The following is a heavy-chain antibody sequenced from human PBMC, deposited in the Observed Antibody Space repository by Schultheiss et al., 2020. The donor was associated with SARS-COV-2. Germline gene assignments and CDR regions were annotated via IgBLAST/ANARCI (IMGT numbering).Heavy chain of an antibody. V-gene: IGHV3-20*03. CDR3: ARDPSSPY. D-gene: IGHD6-6*01. CDR2: ISGSGSTI. CDR1: GFTFDDYG. Sequence: GGSLRLSFAASGFTFDDYGMSWVRQAPGKGLEWVSAISGSGSTIYYADSVKGRFTISRDNAKNTLYLQMNSLRAEDTAVYYCARDPSSPYWGQGTLVTVSS. J-gene: IGHJ4*02.